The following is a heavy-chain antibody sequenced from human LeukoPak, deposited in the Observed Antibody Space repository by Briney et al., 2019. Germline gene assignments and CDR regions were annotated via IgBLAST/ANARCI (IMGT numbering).Heavy chain of an antibody. J-gene: IGHJ6*03. D-gene: IGHD2-2*02. CDR2: IYHSGST. CDR1: GYSISSGYY. CDR3: ARDGLYGVTERYYYYYMDV. V-gene: IGHV4-38-2*02. Sequence: SETLSLTCTVSGYSISSGYYWGWIRQPPGKGLEWIGSIYHSGSTYYNPSLKSRVTISVDTSKNQFSLKLSSVTAADTAVYYCARDGLYGVTERYYYYYMDVWGKGTTVTVSS.